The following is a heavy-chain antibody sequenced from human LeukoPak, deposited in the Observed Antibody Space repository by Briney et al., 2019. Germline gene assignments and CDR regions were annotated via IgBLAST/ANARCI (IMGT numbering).Heavy chain of an antibody. J-gene: IGHJ3*02. V-gene: IGHV5-51*01. CDR2: VYPVDSDT. CDR1: GCRFTTYW. D-gene: IGHD2-15*01. Sequence: GESLKISCKGSGCRFTTYWIAWVRQMPGKGLEWMGIVYPVDSDTEYSPSFQGQVTISVDKSLSTAYLQWSSLEASDTAMYYCARQGLSGGFDIWGQGTKVTVSS. CDR3: ARQGLSGGFDI.